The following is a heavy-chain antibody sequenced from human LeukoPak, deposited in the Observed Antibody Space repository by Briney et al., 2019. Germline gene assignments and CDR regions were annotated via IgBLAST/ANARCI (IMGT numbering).Heavy chain of an antibody. J-gene: IGHJ3*01. CDR1: GGSISSYY. Sequence: SETLSLTCTVSGGSISSYYWSWIRQPPGKGLEWIGYIYYSGSTNYNPSLKSGVTISVDTSKNRFSLNLSSVTAADTAVYYCARRWVYDKRAFDAWGQGTMVTVSS. CDR3: ARRWVYDKRAFDA. D-gene: IGHD3-16*01. CDR2: IYYSGST. V-gene: IGHV4-59*08.